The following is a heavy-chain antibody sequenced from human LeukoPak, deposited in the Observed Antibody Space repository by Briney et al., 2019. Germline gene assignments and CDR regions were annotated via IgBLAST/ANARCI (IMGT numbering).Heavy chain of an antibody. V-gene: IGHV3-53*01. CDR1: GFTVSSNY. CDR2: IYSGGST. Sequence: PGGSLRLSCAASGFTVSSNYMSWVRQAPGKGLEWVSVIYSGGSTYYADSVKGRFTISRDNSKNTLYLQMNSLRAEDTAVYYCASYGSSGWGIAAFGTWGQGTMVTVSS. J-gene: IGHJ3*02. D-gene: IGHD6-19*01. CDR3: ASYGSSGWGIAAFGT.